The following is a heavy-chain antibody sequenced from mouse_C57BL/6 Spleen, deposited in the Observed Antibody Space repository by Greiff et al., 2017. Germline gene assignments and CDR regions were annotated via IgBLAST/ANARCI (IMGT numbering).Heavy chain of an antibody. D-gene: IGHD2-4*01. CDR2: FYPGSGSI. J-gene: IGHJ2*01. Sequence: VKLQQSGAELVKPGASVKLSCKASGYTFTEYTIHWVKQRSGQGLEWIGWFYPGSGSIKYNEKFKDKATLTADKSSSTVYMELSRVTADESAVYFCARHEEDYYDFPYFDYWGQGTTLSVSS. CDR1: GYTFTEYT. V-gene: IGHV1-62-2*01. CDR3: ARHEEDYYDFPYFDY.